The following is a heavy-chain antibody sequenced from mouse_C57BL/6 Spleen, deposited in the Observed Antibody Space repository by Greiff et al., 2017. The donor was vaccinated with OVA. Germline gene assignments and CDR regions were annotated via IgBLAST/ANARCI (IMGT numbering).Heavy chain of an antibody. D-gene: IGHD2-4*01. V-gene: IGHV1-72*01. Sequence: QVQLKQPGAELVKPGASVKLSCKASGYTFTSYWMHWVKQRPGRGLEWIGRIDPNSGGTKYNEKFKSKATLTVDKPSSTAYMQLSSLTSEDSAVYYCARPLYDYDGGFDYWGQGTTLTVSS. CDR2: IDPNSGGT. CDR1: GYTFTSYW. CDR3: ARPLYDYDGGFDY. J-gene: IGHJ2*01.